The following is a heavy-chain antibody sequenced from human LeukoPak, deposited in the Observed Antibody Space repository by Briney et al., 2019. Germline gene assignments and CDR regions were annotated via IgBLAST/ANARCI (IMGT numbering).Heavy chain of an antibody. Sequence: GASVKVSCKASGYTFTSYGISWVRQAPGQGLEWMGWISAYNGNTNYAQKLQGRVTMTRDTSISTAYMELSRLRSDDTAVYYCATLTLRGIAVASESGWGQGTLVTVSS. CDR1: GYTFTSYG. CDR2: ISAYNGNT. CDR3: ATLTLRGIAVASESG. D-gene: IGHD6-19*01. J-gene: IGHJ4*02. V-gene: IGHV1-18*01.